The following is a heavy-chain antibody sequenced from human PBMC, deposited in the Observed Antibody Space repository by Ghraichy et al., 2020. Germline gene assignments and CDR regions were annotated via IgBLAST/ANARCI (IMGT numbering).Heavy chain of an antibody. Sequence: SETLSLTCTVSGGSISSYYWSWIRQPPGKGLEWIGYIYYSGSTNYNPSLKSRVTISVDTSKNQFSLKLSSVTAADTAVYYCARGGGPAAVKYYYYYYGMDVWGQGTTVTVSS. D-gene: IGHD2-2*01. J-gene: IGHJ6*02. CDR2: IYYSGST. V-gene: IGHV4-59*01. CDR1: GGSISSYY. CDR3: ARGGGPAAVKYYYYYYGMDV.